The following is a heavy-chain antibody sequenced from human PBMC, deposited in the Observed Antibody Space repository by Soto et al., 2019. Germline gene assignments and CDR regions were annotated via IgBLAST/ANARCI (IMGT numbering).Heavy chain of an antibody. J-gene: IGHJ4*02. D-gene: IGHD5-12*01. V-gene: IGHV1-18*01. CDR2: ISTYNGNT. Sequence: ASVKVSCKASGYIFITYGISWVRQAPGQGLEWMGWISTYNGNTNYAQKLQGRVTMTTDTSTSTAYMELRSLRSDDTAVYYCARIKDGYNLDYWGQGTLVTVSS. CDR1: GYIFITYG. CDR3: ARIKDGYNLDY.